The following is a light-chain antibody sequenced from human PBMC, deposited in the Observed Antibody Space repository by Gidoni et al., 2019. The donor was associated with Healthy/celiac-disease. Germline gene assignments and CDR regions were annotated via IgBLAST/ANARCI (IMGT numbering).Light chain of an antibody. V-gene: IGKV3-11*01. CDR3: QQRSNWIT. CDR1: QSVSSY. J-gene: IGKJ5*01. Sequence: EIVLTQSPATLSLSPGERATLSCSASQSVSSYLSWYQNKTVQAPSLLIYDSSTMTTGIPARFSGSGSGTDFTISISILEPEDFAVYYCQQRSNWITFGQGTRLEIK. CDR2: DSS.